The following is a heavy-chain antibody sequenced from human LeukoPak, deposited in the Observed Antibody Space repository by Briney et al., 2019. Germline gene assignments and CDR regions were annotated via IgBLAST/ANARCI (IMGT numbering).Heavy chain of an antibody. Sequence: PGGSLRLSCAASGFTFSSYGMHWVRQAPGKGLEWVADIKPDGSEGYYVDSVKGRFTISRDNAKNSLYLQMNSLRAEDTAVYSCARDSKLRSGGLFDPWGQGTLVTVSS. D-gene: IGHD2-15*01. CDR2: IKPDGSEG. V-gene: IGHV3-7*01. J-gene: IGHJ5*02. CDR1: GFTFSSYG. CDR3: ARDSKLRSGGLFDP.